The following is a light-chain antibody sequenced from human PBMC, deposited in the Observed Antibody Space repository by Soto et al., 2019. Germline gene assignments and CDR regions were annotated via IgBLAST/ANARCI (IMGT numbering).Light chain of an antibody. CDR3: SSYAASNNFYFV. Sequence: QPVLTQPPSASGSPGQSVTISCTGTSSDVGGYNYVSWYQQYPGRAPKLMIYEVTKRPSGVPDRFSGSKSGNTASLTVSGLQAEDEADDYCSSYAASNNFYFVFGGGTKVTVL. V-gene: IGLV2-8*01. CDR2: EVT. J-gene: IGLJ3*02. CDR1: SSDVGGYNY.